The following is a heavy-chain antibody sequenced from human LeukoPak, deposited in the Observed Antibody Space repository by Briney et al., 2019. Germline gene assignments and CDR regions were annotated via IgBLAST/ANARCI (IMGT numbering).Heavy chain of an antibody. V-gene: IGHV4-30-4*07. CDR1: GFTFSRHG. D-gene: IGHD3-10*01. CDR2: IYYSGST. CDR3: ARDAALASGTYYFDY. J-gene: IGHJ4*02. Sequence: LRLSCAGSGFTFSRHGMNWVRQAPGKGLEWIGYIYYSGSTYYNPSLKSRVTISVDTSKNQFSLKLSSVTAADTAVYYCARDAALASGTYYFDYWGQGTLVTVSS.